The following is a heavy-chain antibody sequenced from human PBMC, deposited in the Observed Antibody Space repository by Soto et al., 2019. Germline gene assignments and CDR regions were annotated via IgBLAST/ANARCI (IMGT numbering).Heavy chain of an antibody. CDR2: ISWNSGSI. J-gene: IGHJ5*02. D-gene: IGHD6-19*01. CDR1: GFTFDDYA. V-gene: IGHV3-9*01. Sequence: EVQLVESGGGLVQPGRSLRLSCAASGFTFDDYAMHWVRQAPGKGLEWVSGISWNSGSIGYADSVKGRFTISRDNAKNSLYLQMNSLRAEDTALHYCAKGSGRKIYNWFDPWGQGTLVTVSS. CDR3: AKGSGRKIYNWFDP.